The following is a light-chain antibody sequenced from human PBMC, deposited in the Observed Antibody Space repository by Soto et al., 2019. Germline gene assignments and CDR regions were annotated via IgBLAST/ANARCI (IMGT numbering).Light chain of an antibody. CDR2: AAS. J-gene: IGKJ5*01. V-gene: IGKV1-27*01. CDR1: QGISNS. Sequence: DIQLTQSPSSLSASVGDIVTITCRASQGISNSLAWYQQKPGKLPKLLIYAASTLQSGVPSRFSGSGSGTDFTLTISSLQPEDVASYYCQNHNSAPITFGQGTRLEIK. CDR3: QNHNSAPIT.